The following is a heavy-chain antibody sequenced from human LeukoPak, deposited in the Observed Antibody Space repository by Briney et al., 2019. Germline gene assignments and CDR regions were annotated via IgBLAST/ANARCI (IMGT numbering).Heavy chain of an antibody. V-gene: IGHV3-7*01. Sequence: GGSLRLSCAASGFTFSSYWMSWVRQAPGKGLEWVANIKQDGSEKYYVDSVKGRFTISRDNAKNSLYLQMNSLRAEDTAVYYCARDPAPDIVVVPAAKGFDPWGQGTLVTVSS. CDR1: GFTFSSYW. D-gene: IGHD2-2*01. J-gene: IGHJ5*02. CDR3: ARDPAPDIVVVPAAKGFDP. CDR2: IKQDGSEK.